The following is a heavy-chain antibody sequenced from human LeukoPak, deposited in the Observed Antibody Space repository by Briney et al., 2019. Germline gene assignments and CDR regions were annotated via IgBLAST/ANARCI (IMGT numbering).Heavy chain of an antibody. CDR2: VFASGTT. J-gene: IGHJ4*02. CDR3: SEGYFEPFDH. D-gene: IGHD2/OR15-2a*01. Sequence: SETLSLTCTVSGGSISNYSWSWIRQPAGKGLEWIGRVFASGTTNYNPSLKSRVTMSVDTSKNQVSLKLRSVTAADTAVYYCSEGYFEPFDHWGQGILVTVSS. CDR1: GGSISNYS. V-gene: IGHV4-4*07.